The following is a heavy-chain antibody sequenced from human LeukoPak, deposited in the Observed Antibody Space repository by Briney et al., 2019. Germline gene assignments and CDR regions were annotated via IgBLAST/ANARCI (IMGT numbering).Heavy chain of an antibody. CDR2: IRSKAYGGTT. D-gene: IGHD6-13*01. J-gene: IGHJ3*02. CDR1: GFTFGDYA. CDR3: TREGASSSSPQAVDAFDI. V-gene: IGHV3-49*03. Sequence: PGGSLRLSCTASGFTFGDYAMSWFRQAPGKGREWVGFIRSKAYGGTTEYAASVKGRFTISRDDSKSIAYLQMNSLKTEDTAVYYCTREGASSSSPQAVDAFDIWGQGTMVTVSS.